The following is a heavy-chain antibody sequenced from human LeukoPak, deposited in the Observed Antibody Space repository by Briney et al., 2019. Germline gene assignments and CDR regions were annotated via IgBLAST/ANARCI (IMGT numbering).Heavy chain of an antibody. J-gene: IGHJ5*01. CDR1: GFTYSIYA. CDR2: ISGNGGST. Sequence: GGSLRLSCAASGFTYSIYAMSCVRQAPGKGLEWVSAISGNGGSTYYTDSVKGRFTISRDNSRNTLYLHMTRLTAEDTAVYYCAKYRDVTSKGSGLGSLGQGTLVTVSS. CDR3: AKYRDVTSKGSGLGS. V-gene: IGHV3-23*01. D-gene: IGHD4-17*01.